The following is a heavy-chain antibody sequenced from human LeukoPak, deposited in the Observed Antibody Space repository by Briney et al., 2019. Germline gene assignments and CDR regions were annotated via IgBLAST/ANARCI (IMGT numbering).Heavy chain of an antibody. CDR2: INHSGST. J-gene: IGHJ4*01. Sequence: SETLSLTCAVYGGSFSGYYWSWIRQPPGKGLEWIGEINHSGSTNYNPSLKSRVTISVDTSKNQFSLKPSSVTAADTAVYYCARHDIVTGYYHRHFDYWGPGTLVTVSS. D-gene: IGHD3-9*01. V-gene: IGHV4-34*01. CDR1: GGSFSGYY. CDR3: ARHDIVTGYYHRHFDY.